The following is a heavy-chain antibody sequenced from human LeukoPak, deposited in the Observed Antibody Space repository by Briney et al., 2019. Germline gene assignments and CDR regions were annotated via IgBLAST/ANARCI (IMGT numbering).Heavy chain of an antibody. V-gene: IGHV3-48*01. J-gene: IGHJ3*02. Sequence: GGSLRLSCAASGFAFSTYSMNWVRQAPGKGLEWVSYISGSSSTIYYADSVKGRFTISRDNAKNSLFLQMNSLRAEDTAVYYCARSDPYPFDIWGQGTLVTVSS. CDR1: GFAFSTYS. CDR3: ARSDPYPFDI. CDR2: ISGSSSTI.